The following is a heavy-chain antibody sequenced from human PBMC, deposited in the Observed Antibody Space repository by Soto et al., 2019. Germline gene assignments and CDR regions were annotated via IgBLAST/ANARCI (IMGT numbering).Heavy chain of an antibody. V-gene: IGHV3-74*01. CDR1: GFTFSSYW. CDR3: PRVGLAVAGPGSRRHYGLDL. D-gene: IGHD6-19*01. J-gene: IGHJ6*02. CDR2: INSDGSST. Sequence: GGSLRLSCAASGFTFSSYWMHWVRQAPGKGLVWVSRINSDGSSTSYADSVKGRFTISRDNAKNTLYLQMNSLRAEDTAVYYCPRVGLAVAGPGSRRHYGLDLWGQGPRVTAS.